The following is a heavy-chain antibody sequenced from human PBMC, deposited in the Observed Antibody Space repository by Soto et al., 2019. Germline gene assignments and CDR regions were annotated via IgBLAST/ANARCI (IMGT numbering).Heavy chain of an antibody. CDR1: GGTFSSYA. Sequence: GASVKVSCKASGGTFSSYAISWARQAPGQGLEWMGGIIPIFGTANYAQKFQGRFTISRDNSKNTLSLQMSSLRAGDTAVYDCEKADLRHYYFAYWGQGTLVTVSS. J-gene: IGHJ4*02. D-gene: IGHD6-6*01. CDR3: EKADLRHYYFAY. V-gene: IGHV1-69*05. CDR2: IIPIFGTA.